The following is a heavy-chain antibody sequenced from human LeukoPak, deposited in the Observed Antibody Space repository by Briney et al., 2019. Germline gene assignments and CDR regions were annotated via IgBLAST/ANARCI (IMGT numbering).Heavy chain of an antibody. CDR1: GGSISSYY. V-gene: IGHV4-59*01. CDR3: ASYSSGWSY. CDR2: IYYSGST. J-gene: IGHJ4*02. D-gene: IGHD6-19*01. Sequence: SEALSLTCTVSGGSISSYYWSWIRQPPGKGLEWIGYIYYSGSTNYNPSLKSRVTISVDTSKNQFSLKLSSVTAADTAVYYCASYSSGWSYWGQGTLVTVSS.